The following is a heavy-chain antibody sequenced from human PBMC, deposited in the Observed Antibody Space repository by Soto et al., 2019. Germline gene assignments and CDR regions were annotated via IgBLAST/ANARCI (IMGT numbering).Heavy chain of an antibody. Sequence: SETLSLTCTVSGGSISSGDYYWSWIRQPPGKGLEWIGYIAYSGNTYYNPSLKSRVTISVDTSKNQFSLRLISVTAADTALYFCARAGYNYRSGFDYWGQGTLVTVSS. D-gene: IGHD1-1*01. J-gene: IGHJ4*02. CDR2: IAYSGNT. CDR1: GGSISSGDYY. CDR3: ARAGYNYRSGFDY. V-gene: IGHV4-30-4*01.